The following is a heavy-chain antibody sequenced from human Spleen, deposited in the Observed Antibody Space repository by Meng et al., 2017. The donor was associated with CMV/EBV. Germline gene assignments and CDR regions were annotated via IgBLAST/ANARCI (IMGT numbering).Heavy chain of an antibody. Sequence: GESLKISCAASGFTFSTYAMHWVRQAPGKGLEWVGVITYDGSNKYYADSVKGRFTISRDNSKNTLDVQMNSLRADGTAVYYCAKSVLPLVAEGIDYWGQGTLVTVSS. CDR2: ITYDGSNK. D-gene: IGHD2-8*01. J-gene: IGHJ4*02. CDR3: AKSVLPLVAEGIDY. V-gene: IGHV3-30-3*02. CDR1: GFTFSTYA.